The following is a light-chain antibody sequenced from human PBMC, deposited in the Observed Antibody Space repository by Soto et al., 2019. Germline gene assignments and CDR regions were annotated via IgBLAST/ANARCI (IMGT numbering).Light chain of an antibody. CDR3: QRRSDWPLT. CDR1: QSVSSY. J-gene: IGKJ4*01. CDR2: DAS. Sequence: EIVLTQSPTTLSLSPGERATLSCRASQSVSSYFAWYQQKPGQAPRLLIYDASTRAAGIPARFSGSGSGTDFTLTISSLEPEDFAVYYCQRRSDWPLTFGGGTKVEIK. V-gene: IGKV3-11*01.